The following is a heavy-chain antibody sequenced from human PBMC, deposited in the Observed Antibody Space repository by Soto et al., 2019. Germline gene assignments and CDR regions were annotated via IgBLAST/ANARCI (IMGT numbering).Heavy chain of an antibody. V-gene: IGHV3-48*01. CDR3: ARVPGPQPYYGMDV. CDR2: ISPSSTTI. D-gene: IGHD1-1*01. Sequence: GGSLRLSCAASGFTFSGYFLAWVRQAPGKGLEWISYISPSSTTIYYADSVRGRFTISRDNAKNSLYLQMNSLRAEDTAVYYCARVPGPQPYYGMDVWGQGTTVTFSS. CDR1: GFTFSGYF. J-gene: IGHJ6*02.